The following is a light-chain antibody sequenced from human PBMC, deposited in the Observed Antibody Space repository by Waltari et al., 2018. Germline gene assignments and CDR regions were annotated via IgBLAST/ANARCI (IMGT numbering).Light chain of an antibody. CDR3: QQYGSSPLT. J-gene: IGKJ4*01. CDR1: QSVTSSY. V-gene: IGKV3-20*01. CDR2: GAS. Sequence: EIVLTQSPGTLSLSPGERAALSCRASQSVTSSYLAWYQRKPGKAPRLLIYGASSRATGVPDRFGGRGSGTDFTLTISRLEPEDFAVYYCQQYGSSPLTFGGGTKVEIK.